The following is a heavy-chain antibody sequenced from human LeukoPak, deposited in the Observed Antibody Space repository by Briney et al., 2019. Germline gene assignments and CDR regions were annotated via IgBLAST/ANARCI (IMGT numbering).Heavy chain of an antibody. V-gene: IGHV3-53*01. CDR2: NSGGST. D-gene: IGHD1-26*01. Sequence: GGSLRLSCAASGFTVSSNYMSWVRQAPGKGLEWVSINSGGSTFYADSVKGRFTISRGNSKNTLYLQMNSLRAEDTAVYYCARGGSYLSAFDIWGQGTMVTVSS. J-gene: IGHJ3*02. CDR1: GFTVSSNY. CDR3: ARGGSYLSAFDI.